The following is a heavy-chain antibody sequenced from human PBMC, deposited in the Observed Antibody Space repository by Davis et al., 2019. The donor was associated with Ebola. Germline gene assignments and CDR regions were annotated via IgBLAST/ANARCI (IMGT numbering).Heavy chain of an antibody. CDR2: INPSGGST. J-gene: IGHJ6*02. Sequence: ASVKVSCKASGYTFTSYDINWVRQAPGQGLEWMGIINPSGGSTSYAQKFQGRVTMTRDTSTSTVYMELSSLRSEDTAVYYCARDRPDCSSTSCYPLGGMDVWGQGTTVTVSS. V-gene: IGHV1-46*01. CDR1: GYTFTSYD. CDR3: ARDRPDCSSTSCYPLGGMDV. D-gene: IGHD2-2*01.